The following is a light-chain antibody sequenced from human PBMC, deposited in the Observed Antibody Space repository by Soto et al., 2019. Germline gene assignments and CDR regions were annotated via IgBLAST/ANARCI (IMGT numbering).Light chain of an antibody. CDR1: QSVSSSY. CDR2: GAS. J-gene: IGKJ1*01. V-gene: IGKV3-20*01. CDR3: QQYHTSPLT. Sequence: EIVLTQSPGTLSLSPGERATLSCRASQSVSSSYLAWYQQKPGQAPRLLIDGASTRAAGIPPRFSGSGSGTDFTLTISRLEPEDFALYYCQQYHTSPLTFGQGTKVDI.